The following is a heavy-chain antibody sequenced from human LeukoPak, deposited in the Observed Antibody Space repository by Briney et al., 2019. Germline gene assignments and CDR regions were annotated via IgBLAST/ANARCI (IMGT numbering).Heavy chain of an antibody. D-gene: IGHD3-16*01. CDR3: ASSYGSALDI. CDR2: IKQDGSEK. V-gene: IGHV3-7*01. CDR1: GFTFSDNW. Sequence: GGSLRLSCAVSGFTFSDNWMSWVRQAPGQGLEWVANIKQDGSEKAYVDSVTGRFTISTDNAKNSLYLQMNSLRAEDTAVYYCASSYGSALDIWGQETMVSVSS. J-gene: IGHJ3*02.